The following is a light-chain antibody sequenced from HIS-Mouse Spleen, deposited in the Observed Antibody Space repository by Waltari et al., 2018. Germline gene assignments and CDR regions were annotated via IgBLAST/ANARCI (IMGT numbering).Light chain of an antibody. Sequence: QSALTQPASVSGSPGQSITISCPGTSSDVGSYNLVSWYQQHPGKAPKPMIYEGSKRPSGVSNRFSGSKSGNTASLTISGLQAEDEADYYCCSYAGSSTFVVVFGGGTKLTVL. CDR2: EGS. CDR1: SSDVGSYNL. J-gene: IGLJ2*01. V-gene: IGLV2-23*03. CDR3: CSYAGSSTFVVV.